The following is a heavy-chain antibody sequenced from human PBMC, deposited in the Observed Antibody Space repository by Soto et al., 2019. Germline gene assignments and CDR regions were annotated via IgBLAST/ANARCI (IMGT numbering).Heavy chain of an antibody. CDR2: ISAYNGNT. J-gene: IGHJ5*02. D-gene: IGHD6-19*01. Sequence: ASVKVSCKXSGYTFTSYGISWVRQAPGQGLEWMGWISAYNGNTNYAQKLQGRVTMTTDTSTSTAYMELRSLRSDDTAVYYCARAIAVAGRQRFDPWGQGTLVTVSS. V-gene: IGHV1-18*01. CDR3: ARAIAVAGRQRFDP. CDR1: GYTFTSYG.